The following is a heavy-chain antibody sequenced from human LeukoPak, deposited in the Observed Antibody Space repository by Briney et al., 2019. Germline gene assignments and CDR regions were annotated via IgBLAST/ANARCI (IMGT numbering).Heavy chain of an antibody. V-gene: IGHV4-31*03. CDR1: GGSINTDVYY. Sequence: SETLSLTCIVSGGSINTDVYYWTWIRKHPRKGLEWIGYIHNTGSTYNPTLKTRVTISKDTSANQFSLTLTSVTAADTAVYYYVGDRYLGTWRAFDVWGQGTMVTVSS. D-gene: IGHD2-15*01. CDR3: VGDRYLGTWRAFDV. J-gene: IGHJ3*01. CDR2: IHNTGST.